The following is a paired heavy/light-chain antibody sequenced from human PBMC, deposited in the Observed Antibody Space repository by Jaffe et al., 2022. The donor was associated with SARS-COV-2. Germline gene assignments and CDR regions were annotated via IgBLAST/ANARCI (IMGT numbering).Light chain of an antibody. CDR1: QSITSY. CDR2: AAS. CDR3: QQSYSTPRT. V-gene: IGKV1-39*01. J-gene: IGKJ2*01. Sequence: DIQMTQSPSSLSASVGDRVTITCRASQSITSYLNWYHQKPGKAPKLLIYAASSLQSGVPSRFSGSGSGTDFTLTISSLQPEDFATYYCQQSYSTPRTFGQGTKLEIK.
Heavy chain of an antibody. J-gene: IGHJ4*02. V-gene: IGHV3-23*01. CDR2: ISGSGDTT. Sequence: EVQLLESGGGLVQPGGSLRLSCAASGFTFSSYAMSWVRQAPGKGLEWVSGISGSGDTTYYADSVKGRFTISRDNSKNTLYLQMNSLRAEDTAVYYCASDLGYYYDSSGYQDVVYWGQGTLVTVSS. CDR1: GFTFSSYA. D-gene: IGHD3-22*01. CDR3: ASDLGYYYDSSGYQDVVY.